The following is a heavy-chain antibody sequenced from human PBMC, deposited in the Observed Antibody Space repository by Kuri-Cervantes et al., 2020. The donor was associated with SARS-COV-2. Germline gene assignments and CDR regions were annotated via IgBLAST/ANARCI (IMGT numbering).Heavy chain of an antibody. CDR2: ISYDGSNK. J-gene: IGHJ4*02. D-gene: IGHD5-12*01. V-gene: IGHV3-30-3*01. Sequence: LSLTCAASGFTFSGYAMHWVRQAPGKGLEWVAVISYDGSNKYYADSVKGRFTISRDNSKNTLYLQMNSLRAEDTAVYYCARLLPIVATTNYFGYWGQGTLVTVSS. CDR3: ARLLPIVATTNYFGY. CDR1: GFTFSGYA.